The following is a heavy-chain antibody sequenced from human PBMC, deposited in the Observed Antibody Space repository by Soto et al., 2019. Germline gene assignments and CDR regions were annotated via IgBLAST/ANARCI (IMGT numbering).Heavy chain of an antibody. V-gene: IGHV1-3*01. D-gene: IGHD7-27*01. CDR2: INAGYGNT. J-gene: IGHJ4*02. CDR1: GYTFSSYA. CDR3: ARDTGDGTFDF. Sequence: XSVKTSFKASGYTFSSYAMPWVRQAPGQWLEWMGWINAGYGNTKSSQKFQDRVTISRDTSASTAYMELTSLRSEDTAVYYCARDTGDGTFDFWGQGTLVTVSS.